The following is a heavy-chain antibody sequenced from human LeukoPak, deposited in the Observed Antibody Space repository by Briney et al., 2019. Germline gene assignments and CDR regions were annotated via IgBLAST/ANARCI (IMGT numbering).Heavy chain of an antibody. Sequence: SETLSLTCTVSGYSISSGYYWGWIRQPPGKGLEWIGSIYHSGSTYYNPSLKSRVTISVDTSKNQFSLKLTSVTAADTAVYYCARAGGSSWPHYYYYYMDVWGKGTTVTVSS. V-gene: IGHV4-38-2*02. CDR3: ARAGGSSWPHYYYYYMDV. J-gene: IGHJ6*03. D-gene: IGHD6-13*01. CDR2: IYHSGST. CDR1: GYSISSGYY.